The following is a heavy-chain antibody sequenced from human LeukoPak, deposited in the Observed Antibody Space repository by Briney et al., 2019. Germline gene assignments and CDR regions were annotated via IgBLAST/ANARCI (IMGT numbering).Heavy chain of an antibody. CDR3: AREAYCGGDCYFDY. CDR1: VDSLSSGGYY. V-gene: IGHV4-31*03. Sequence: SETLSLTCTLSVDSLSSGGYYCSWSRQHPGKGLEWIGYIYYSGSTYYNPSLRSRVTISVDTSKNQFSLKLSSVTAADTAVYYWAREAYCGGDCYFDYWGQGTLVTVSS. CDR2: IYYSGST. J-gene: IGHJ4*02. D-gene: IGHD2-21*02.